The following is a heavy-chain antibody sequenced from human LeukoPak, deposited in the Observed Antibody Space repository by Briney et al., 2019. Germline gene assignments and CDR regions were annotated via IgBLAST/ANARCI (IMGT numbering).Heavy chain of an antibody. J-gene: IGHJ4*02. CDR1: GFTFSSYG. V-gene: IGHV3-30*18. Sequence: PGGSLRLSCAASGFTFSSYGMHWVRQAPGKGLEWVAVISYDGSNKYYADSVKGRFTISRDNSKNTLYLQMNSLRAEDTAVYYCAKGNGYNDYWGQGTLVTVSS. D-gene: IGHD5-24*01. CDR3: AKGNGYNDY. CDR2: ISYDGSNK.